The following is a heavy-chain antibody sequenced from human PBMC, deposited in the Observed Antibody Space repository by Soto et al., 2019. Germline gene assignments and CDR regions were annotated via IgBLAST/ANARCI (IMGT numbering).Heavy chain of an antibody. CDR1: GYTFTHYY. CDR2: INPNGGST. Sequence: QVQLVQSGAEVKTPGASVKLSCKASGYTFTHYYIHWVRQAPGLGLEWMGIINPNGGSTTYAQKFRAGVTMTRDTSTSTVYMELSNLRSDDSAVYYCATSVNSAMAFDYWGQGTLVTVSS. D-gene: IGHD5-18*01. J-gene: IGHJ4*02. CDR3: ATSVNSAMAFDY. V-gene: IGHV1-46*01.